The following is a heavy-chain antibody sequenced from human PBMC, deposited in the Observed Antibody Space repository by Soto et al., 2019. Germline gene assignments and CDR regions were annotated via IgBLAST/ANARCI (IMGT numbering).Heavy chain of an antibody. CDR2: INPSGGST. Sequence: GASVKVSCKASGYTFTSYYMHWVRQAPGQGLEWMGIINPSGGSTSYAQKFQGRVTITRDTSTSTVYMELSSLRSEDTAVYYCAREGEYSYDPGYGMDVWGQGTTVTVSS. J-gene: IGHJ6*02. D-gene: IGHD5-18*01. CDR3: AREGEYSYDPGYGMDV. CDR1: GYTFTSYY. V-gene: IGHV1-46*01.